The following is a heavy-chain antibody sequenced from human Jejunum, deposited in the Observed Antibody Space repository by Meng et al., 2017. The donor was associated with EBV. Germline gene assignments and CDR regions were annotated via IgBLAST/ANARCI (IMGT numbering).Heavy chain of an antibody. CDR3: GRGSRTGGSGTDY. Sequence: EVQLVESGGGLAQPGLSLRLSCTVSGFTLGDYAMHWFRQAPGKGLEWVGLIRSTAYGGTTEYAASVKGRFTISRDDSKSIAYLQVNSLITEDTAMFYCGRGSRTGGSGTDYWGQGTLVTVSS. J-gene: IGHJ4*02. D-gene: IGHD3-10*01. CDR1: GFTLGDYA. CDR2: IRSTAYGGTT. V-gene: IGHV3-49*03.